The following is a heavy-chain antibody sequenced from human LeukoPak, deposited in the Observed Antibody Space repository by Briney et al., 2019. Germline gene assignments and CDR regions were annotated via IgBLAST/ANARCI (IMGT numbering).Heavy chain of an antibody. D-gene: IGHD6-19*01. CDR2: IYPRDSDT. J-gene: IGHJ4*02. CDR3: ARRQAGDFDY. V-gene: IGHV5-51*01. Sequence: ECMVIIYPRDSDTRYSPSFQGQLTISADKSISTAYLQWSSLKASDTAMYYCARRQAGDFDYWGQGTLVTVSS.